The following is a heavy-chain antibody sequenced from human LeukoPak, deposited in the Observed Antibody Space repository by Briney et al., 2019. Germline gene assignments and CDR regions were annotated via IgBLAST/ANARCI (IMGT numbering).Heavy chain of an antibody. J-gene: IGHJ5*02. CDR3: ARDIVVVTARLQWFDP. CDR1: GYSISSSSYY. CDR2: IYYSGST. D-gene: IGHD2-21*02. V-gene: IGHV4-39*07. Sequence: SETLSLTCTVSGYSISSSSYYWGWIRQPPGKGLEWIGSIYYSGSTYYNPSLKSRVTISVDTSKNQFSLKLSSVTAADTAVYYCARDIVVVTARLQWFDPWGQGTLVTVSS.